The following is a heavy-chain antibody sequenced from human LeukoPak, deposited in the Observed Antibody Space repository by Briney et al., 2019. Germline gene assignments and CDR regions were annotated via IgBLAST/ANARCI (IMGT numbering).Heavy chain of an antibody. D-gene: IGHD3-10*01. CDR2: IYYSGST. CDR1: GGSISSYY. J-gene: IGHJ6*02. V-gene: IGHV4-59*01. CDR3: ASLGFGELPATKYGMDV. Sequence: DPSETLSLTCTVSGGSISSYYWSWIRQPPGKGLEWIGYIYYSGSTNYNPSLKSRVTISVDTSKNQFSLKLSSVTAADTAVYYRASLGFGELPATKYGMDVWGQGTTVTVSS.